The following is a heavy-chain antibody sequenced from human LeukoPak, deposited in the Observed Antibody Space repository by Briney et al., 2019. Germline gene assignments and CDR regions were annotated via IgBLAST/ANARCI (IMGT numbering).Heavy chain of an antibody. CDR1: GFTFGSYW. V-gene: IGHV3-7*01. CDR2: IRQDGSDK. Sequence: GGSLRLSCAASGFTFGSYWMTWVRQAPGKGLEWVANIRQDGSDKYYVDSVKGRFTISRDNAKNSLYLQMNNLTAEDTAMYYCARAPYSADSSGYVNYWGQGTLVTVSS. D-gene: IGHD3-22*01. CDR3: ARAPYSADSSGYVNY. J-gene: IGHJ4*02.